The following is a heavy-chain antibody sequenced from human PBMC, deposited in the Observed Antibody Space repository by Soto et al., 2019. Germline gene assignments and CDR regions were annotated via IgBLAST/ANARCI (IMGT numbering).Heavy chain of an antibody. Sequence: QVHLVQSGAEVKKPGASVKVSCKASGYTFTSYAMHWVRQAPGQRLEWMGWINAGNGNTEYSQKFQGRVTITRDTSASTAYMELSSLRSEDTAGYYCARAHKVGGYATSCDYWGQGTLVTVSS. CDR2: INAGNGNT. CDR3: ARAHKVGGYATSCDY. V-gene: IGHV1-3*01. D-gene: IGHD5-12*01. CDR1: GYTFTSYA. J-gene: IGHJ4*02.